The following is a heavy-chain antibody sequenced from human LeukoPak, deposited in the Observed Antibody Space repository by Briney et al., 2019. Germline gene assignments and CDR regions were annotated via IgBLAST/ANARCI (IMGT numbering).Heavy chain of an antibody. Sequence: ASVKVSCKASGYTFTSYGISWVRQAPGQGLEWLGWPSPYKGDTKYVQKFQGRVTMTTDTSTSTAYMELRSLRSDDTAVYYCARDWSYSARGDTFDIWGQGTMVTVSS. J-gene: IGHJ3*02. CDR2: PSPYKGDT. CDR1: GYTFTSYG. D-gene: IGHD1-26*01. V-gene: IGHV1-18*01. CDR3: ARDWSYSARGDTFDI.